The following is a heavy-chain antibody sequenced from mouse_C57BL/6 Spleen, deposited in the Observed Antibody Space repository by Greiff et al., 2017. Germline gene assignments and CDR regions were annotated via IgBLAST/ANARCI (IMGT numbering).Heavy chain of an antibody. CDR2: IDPETGGT. V-gene: IGHV1-15*01. CDR3: TRLYGSSYEYFDV. J-gene: IGHJ1*03. Sequence: LVESGAELVRPGASVTLSCKASGYTFTDYEMHWVKQTPVHGLEWIGAIDPETGGTAYNQKFKGKAILTADKSSSTAYMELRSLTSEDSAVYYCTRLYGSSYEYFDVWGTGTTVTVSS. CDR1: GYTFTDYE. D-gene: IGHD1-1*01.